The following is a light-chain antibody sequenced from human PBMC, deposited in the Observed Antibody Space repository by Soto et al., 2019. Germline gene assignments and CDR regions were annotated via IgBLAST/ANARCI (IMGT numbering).Light chain of an antibody. CDR1: TSNIGANYD. Sequence: QSVLTQPPSVSGAPGQRVTISCTGSTSNIGANYDVHWYQQHPGKAPKLMIYEVSKRPSGVSNRFSGSKSANTASLTISGLQADDEADYYCCSYGGRSTYVCGTGTRSPS. CDR2: EVS. J-gene: IGLJ1*01. CDR3: CSYGGRSTYV. V-gene: IGLV2-23*02.